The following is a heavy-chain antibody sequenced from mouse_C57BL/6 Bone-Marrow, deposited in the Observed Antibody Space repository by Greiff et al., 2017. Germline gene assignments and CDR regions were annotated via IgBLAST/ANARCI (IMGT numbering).Heavy chain of an antibody. J-gene: IGHJ1*03. CDR2: IYPRSGNT. Sequence: QVQLQQSGAELARPGASVKLSCKASGYTFTSYGISWVKQRTGQGLEWIGEIYPRSGNTYYNEKFKGKATLTADKSSSTAYMELRSLTSEDSAVYFCARKGLLDYGSSYRDWYFDVWGTGTTVTVSS. CDR3: ARKGLLDYGSSYRDWYFDV. D-gene: IGHD1-1*01. CDR1: GYTFTSYG. V-gene: IGHV1-81*01.